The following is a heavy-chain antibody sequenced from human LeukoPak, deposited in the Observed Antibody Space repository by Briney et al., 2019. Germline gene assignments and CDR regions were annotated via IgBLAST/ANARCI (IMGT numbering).Heavy chain of an antibody. CDR3: ANFQTVGVKPFEH. J-gene: IGHJ5*02. Sequence: EGSLRLSCSGSGFTFNVDGMNWVRQAPGKGLEWVSSISPDSRFIYQADSVKGRFTISRDNSKNSLYLQMESLRVEDTAVYYCANFQTVGVKPFEHWGQGTLVTVSS. V-gene: IGHV3-21*01. D-gene: IGHD1-26*01. CDR1: GFTFNVDG. CDR2: ISPDSRFI.